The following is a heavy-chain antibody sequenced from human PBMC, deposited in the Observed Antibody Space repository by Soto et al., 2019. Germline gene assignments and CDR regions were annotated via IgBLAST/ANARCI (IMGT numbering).Heavy chain of an antibody. CDR3: AKTTLRLAFDI. J-gene: IGHJ3*02. CDR1: GFTFDDYA. V-gene: IGHV3-9*01. D-gene: IGHD3-16*01. Sequence: EVQLVESGGGLVQPGRSLRLSCAASGFTFDDYAMHWVRQAPGKGLEWVSGISWNSGSIGDADSVKGRFTISRDNAKNSLYLQMNTLRAEDTALYYCAKTTLRLAFDIWGQGTMVTVSS. CDR2: ISWNSGSI.